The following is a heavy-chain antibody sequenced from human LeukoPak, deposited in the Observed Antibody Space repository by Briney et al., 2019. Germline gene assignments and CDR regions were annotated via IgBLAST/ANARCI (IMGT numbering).Heavy chain of an antibody. Sequence: PSETLSLTCTVSGGSISSSSYYWGWIRQSPGKGLEWIGSIYYSGSTYYNPSLKSRVAISVDTSKNQFSLKLSSVTAADTAVYYCARREVGANFDYWGQGTLVTVSS. CDR2: IYYSGST. CDR1: GGSISSSSYY. CDR3: ARREVGANFDY. J-gene: IGHJ4*02. D-gene: IGHD1-26*01. V-gene: IGHV4-39*01.